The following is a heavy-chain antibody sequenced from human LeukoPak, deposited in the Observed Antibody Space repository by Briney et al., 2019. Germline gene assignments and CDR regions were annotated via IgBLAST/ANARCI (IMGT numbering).Heavy chain of an antibody. CDR1: GFTFSNYA. CDR2: ISASGGAT. D-gene: IGHD3-22*01. J-gene: IGHJ3*02. Sequence: GGSLRLSCAASGFTFSNYAMTWVRQAPGKGLEWVSGISASGGATYYTDSVKGRSPISRHNSKNTLYLQMKSPRAEDTVVYYCAKRPRDTSGYYLGAFDIWGQGTMVTVSS. CDR3: AKRPRDTSGYYLGAFDI. V-gene: IGHV3-23*01.